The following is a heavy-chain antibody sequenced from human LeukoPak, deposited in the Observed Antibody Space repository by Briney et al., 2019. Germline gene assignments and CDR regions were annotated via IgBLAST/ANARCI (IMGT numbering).Heavy chain of an antibody. V-gene: IGHV4-59*01. J-gene: IGHJ5*02. Sequence: SETLSLTCTVSGGSISTYYWSWIRQPPGKGLEWIGYIYYSGSTNYNPSLRSRVTISVDTSKNQFSLKLSSVTAADTAVYYCDAGWFDPWGQGTLVTVSS. CDR2: IYYSGST. CDR1: GGSISTYY. CDR3: DAGWFDP. D-gene: IGHD6-13*01.